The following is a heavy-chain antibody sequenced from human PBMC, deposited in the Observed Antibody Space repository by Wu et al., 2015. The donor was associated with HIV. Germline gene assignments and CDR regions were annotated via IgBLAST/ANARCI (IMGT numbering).Heavy chain of an antibody. Sequence: QVQLVQSGAEVKKPGSSVKVSCKASGGTFSSYAISWVRQAPGQGLEWMGRIIPIFGTANYAQKFQGRVTITADESTSTAYMELSSLRSEDTAVYYCAREVRGVINQLGYYYGMDVWGQGDHGHRLL. V-gene: IGHV1-69*13. CDR3: AREVRGVINQLGYYYGMDV. D-gene: IGHD3-10*01. CDR1: GGTFSSYA. CDR2: IIPIFGTA. J-gene: IGHJ6*02.